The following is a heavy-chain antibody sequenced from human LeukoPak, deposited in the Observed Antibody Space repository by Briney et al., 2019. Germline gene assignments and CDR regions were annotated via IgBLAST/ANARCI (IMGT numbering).Heavy chain of an antibody. J-gene: IGHJ4*02. D-gene: IGHD6-13*01. CDR3: ARDPPGIAASVSGG. CDR2: IYSGGTT. V-gene: IGHV3-53*01. Sequence: GGSLRLSCTASGFTVSNNYMNWVRQAPGKGLEWVALIYSGGTTNYADSVKGRFTISRDNPKNTLYLQMTNVRVEDTAVYYCARDPPGIAASVSGGWGQGTLVTVSS. CDR1: GFTVSNNY.